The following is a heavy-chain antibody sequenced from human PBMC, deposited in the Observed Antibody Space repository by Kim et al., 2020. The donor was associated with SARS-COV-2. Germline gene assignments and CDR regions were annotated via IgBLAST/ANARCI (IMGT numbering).Heavy chain of an antibody. Sequence: SETLSLTCTVSGGSISSGDYYWSWIRQPPGKGLEWIGYIYYSGSTYYNPSLKSRVTISVDTSKNQFSLKLSSVTAADTAVYYCARSTAQIAAARPYGMDVWGQGTTVTVSS. CDR1: GGSISSGDYY. CDR3: ARSTAQIAAARPYGMDV. V-gene: IGHV4-30-4*01. CDR2: IYYSGST. D-gene: IGHD6-13*01. J-gene: IGHJ6*02.